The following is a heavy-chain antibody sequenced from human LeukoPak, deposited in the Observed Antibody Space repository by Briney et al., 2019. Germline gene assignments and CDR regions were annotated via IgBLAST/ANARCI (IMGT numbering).Heavy chain of an antibody. Sequence: AGGSLRLSCAASGFTFSSYWMSWVRQAPGKGLEWVSAISGSGGSTYYADSVKGRFTISRDNSKNTLYLQMNSLRAEDTAMYYCARDSAGNDYWGQGTLVTVSS. D-gene: IGHD6-13*01. CDR2: ISGSGGST. CDR1: GFTFSSYW. J-gene: IGHJ4*02. V-gene: IGHV3-23*01. CDR3: ARDSAGNDY.